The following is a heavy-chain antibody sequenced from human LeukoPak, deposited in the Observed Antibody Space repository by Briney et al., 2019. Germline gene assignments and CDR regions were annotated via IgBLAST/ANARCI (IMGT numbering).Heavy chain of an antibody. Sequence: SETLSLTCSVSGGSIRSHSWSWIRQPPGKGLEWIGYIYYSGSTNYNPSLKSRVIISIDTSKNQFSLKLSSVTAADTAVYYCARGPTGSPHDFDYWGQGTLVTVSS. D-gene: IGHD1-26*01. CDR1: GGSIRSHS. CDR2: IYYSGST. J-gene: IGHJ4*02. V-gene: IGHV4-59*08. CDR3: ARGPTGSPHDFDY.